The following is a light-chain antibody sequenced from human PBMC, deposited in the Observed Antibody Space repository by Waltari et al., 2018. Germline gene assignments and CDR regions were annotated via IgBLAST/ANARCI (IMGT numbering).Light chain of an antibody. V-gene: IGKV1-39*01. Sequence: DIQMTQSPSSLSASVGDRVTITCRASQTISRYLNWYQQKPGKAPKLLIYASSTLQSGVPSRFSGSGSATDFTLTISSLQPEDFATYYCQSYSTTYTFGQGTKLEI. CDR3: QSYSTTYT. CDR2: ASS. J-gene: IGKJ2*01. CDR1: QTISRY.